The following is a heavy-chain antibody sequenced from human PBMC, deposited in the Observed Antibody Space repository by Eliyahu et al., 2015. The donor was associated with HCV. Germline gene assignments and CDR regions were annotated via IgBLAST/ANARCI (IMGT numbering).Heavy chain of an antibody. J-gene: IGHJ6*02. V-gene: IGHV1-69*01. CDR1: A. Sequence: AISWVRQAPGQGLEWMGGIIPIFGTANYAQKFQGRVTITADESTSTAYMELSSLRSEDTAVYYCAGGITGTGYYYGMDVWGQGTTVTVSS. CDR3: AGGITGTGYYYGMDV. D-gene: IGHD1-20*01. CDR2: IIPIFGTA.